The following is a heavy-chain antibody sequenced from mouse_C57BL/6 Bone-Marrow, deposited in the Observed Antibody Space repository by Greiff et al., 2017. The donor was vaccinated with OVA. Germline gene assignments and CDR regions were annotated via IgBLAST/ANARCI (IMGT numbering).Heavy chain of an antibody. CDR2: IDPEDGET. J-gene: IGHJ2*01. CDR3: AQIPIYYDYPDYFDD. CDR1: GFNIKDYY. Sequence: EVKLQQSGAELVKPGASVKLSCTASGFNIKDYYMHWVKQRTEQGLEWIGRIDPEDGETKYAPKFQGKATITADTSSNTAYLQLSSLTSEDTAVYYCAQIPIYYDYPDYFDDWGQGTTLTVSS. D-gene: IGHD2-4*01. V-gene: IGHV14-2*01.